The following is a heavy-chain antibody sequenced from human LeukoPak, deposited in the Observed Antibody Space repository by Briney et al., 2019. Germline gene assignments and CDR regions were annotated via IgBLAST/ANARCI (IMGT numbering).Heavy chain of an antibody. Sequence: PSETLSLTCAVYGGPFSGYYWSWIRQPPGEGLEWIGEINHSESTNYNPSLKSRVTISVDTSKNQFSLKLSSVTAADTAVYYCARGLVVVTAIPYWFDPCGEGTLVTVSS. D-gene: IGHD2-21*02. V-gene: IGHV4-34*01. CDR2: INHSEST. J-gene: IGHJ5*02. CDR1: GGPFSGYY. CDR3: ARGLVVVTAIPYWFDP.